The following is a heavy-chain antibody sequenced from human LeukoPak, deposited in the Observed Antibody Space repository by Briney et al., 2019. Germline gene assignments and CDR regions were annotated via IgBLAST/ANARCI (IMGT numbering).Heavy chain of an antibody. CDR1: GYTFTGYY. CDR2: INPNSGGT. V-gene: IGHV1-2*02. CDR3: ARDFVFTDREDDYNWD. D-gene: IGHD5-24*01. Sequence: GASVKVSCKASGYTFTGYYMHWVRQAPGQGLEWMGWINPNSGGTNYAQKFQGRVTMTRDTSISTAYMELSRLRSDDTAVYYCARDFVFTDREDDYNWDWGQGTLVTVSS. J-gene: IGHJ4*02.